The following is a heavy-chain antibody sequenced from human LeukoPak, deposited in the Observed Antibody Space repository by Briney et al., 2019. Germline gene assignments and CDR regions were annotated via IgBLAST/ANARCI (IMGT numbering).Heavy chain of an antibody. CDR2: IIPIFGTA. J-gene: IGHJ5*02. CDR3: ASMHGYAPFLNWFDP. D-gene: IGHD2/OR15-2a*01. CDR1: GGTFSSYA. V-gene: IGHV1-69*05. Sequence: SVKVSCKASGGTFSSYAISWVRQAPGQGLEWMGGIIPIFGTADYAQKFQGRVTITTDESTSTAYMELSSLRSEDTAVYYCASMHGYAPFLNWFDPWGQGTLVTVSS.